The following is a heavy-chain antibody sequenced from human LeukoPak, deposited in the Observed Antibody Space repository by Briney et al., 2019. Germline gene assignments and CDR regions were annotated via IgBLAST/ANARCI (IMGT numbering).Heavy chain of an antibody. Sequence: GRSLRLSCAAFGFTFDDYAMHWVRQAPGKGLEWVSGVSWNSGSIGYADSVEGRFTISRDNAKNSLYLQMNSLRAEDTALYYCAKDPGQWLVPSWYFDLWGRGTLVTVSS. V-gene: IGHV3-9*01. D-gene: IGHD6-19*01. J-gene: IGHJ2*01. CDR1: GFTFDDYA. CDR3: AKDPGQWLVPSWYFDL. CDR2: VSWNSGSI.